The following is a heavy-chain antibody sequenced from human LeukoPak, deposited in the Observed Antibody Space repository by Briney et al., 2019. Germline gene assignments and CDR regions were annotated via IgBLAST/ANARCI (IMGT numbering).Heavy chain of an antibody. CDR2: IKQDGSEK. CDR1: GFTFSSYW. J-gene: IGHJ6*04. CDR3: ARDRFDYGYYYYYGMDV. Sequence: GGSLRLSCAASGFTFSSYWMSWVRQAPGKGLEWVGNIKQDGSEKYYVDSVKGRFTISRDNAKNSLYLQMNSLRAEDTAVYCCARDRFDYGYYYYYGMDVWGKGTTVTVSS. D-gene: IGHD4-17*01. V-gene: IGHV3-7*03.